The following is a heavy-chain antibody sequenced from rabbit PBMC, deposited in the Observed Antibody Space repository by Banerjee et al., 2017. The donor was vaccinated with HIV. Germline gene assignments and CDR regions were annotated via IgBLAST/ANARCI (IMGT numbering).Heavy chain of an antibody. J-gene: IGHJ6*01. CDR3: ARDTGSSFSSYGMDL. CDR1: GFSFNDRDV. D-gene: IGHD8-1*01. V-gene: IGHV1S45*01. Sequence: QEQLKESGGGLVKPEGSLTLTCKASGFSFNDRDVMSWVRQAPGKGLEWIACINTATGKAVYASWAKGRFTISKTSSTTVTLQMTSLTVADTATYFCARDTGSSFSSYGMDLWGPGTLVTVS. CDR2: INTATGKA.